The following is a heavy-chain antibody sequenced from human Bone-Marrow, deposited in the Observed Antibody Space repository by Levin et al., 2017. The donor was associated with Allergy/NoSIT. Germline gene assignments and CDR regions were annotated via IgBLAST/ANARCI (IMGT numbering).Heavy chain of an antibody. CDR3: ARDRERTGTFFQLDYYYMDV. CDR1: GFTFSSYG. V-gene: IGHV3-33*01. J-gene: IGHJ6*03. Sequence: GGSLRLSCAASGFTFSSYGIHWVRQAPGKGLEWVAVIWYDGNNKYYADSVKGRFTISRDNSKNTLSLQMNDLRVEDTAVYYCARDRERTGTFFQLDYYYMDVWGKGTTVTVSS. CDR2: IWYDGNNK. D-gene: IGHD1-1*01.